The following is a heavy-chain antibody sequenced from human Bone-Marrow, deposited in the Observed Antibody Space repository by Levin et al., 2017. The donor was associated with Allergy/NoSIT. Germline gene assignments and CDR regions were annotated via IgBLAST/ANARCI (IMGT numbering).Heavy chain of an antibody. CDR3: ARTFYYYDSSGYYYLGNGWFDP. D-gene: IGHD3-22*01. CDR2: IYWDDDK. J-gene: IGHJ5*02. V-gene: IGHV2-5*02. Sequence: SGPTLVKPTQTLTLTCTFSGFSLSTSGVGVGWIRQPPGKALEWLALIYWDDDKRYSPSLKSRLTITKDTSKNQVVLTMTNMDPVDTATYYCARTFYYYDSSGYYYLGNGWFDPWGQGTLVTVSS. CDR1: GFSLSTSGVG.